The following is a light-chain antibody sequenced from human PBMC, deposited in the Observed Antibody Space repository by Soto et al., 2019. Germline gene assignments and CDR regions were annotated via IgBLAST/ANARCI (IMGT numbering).Light chain of an antibody. Sequence: LXPGERAILSCRASQSVSSYLAWYQQKPGQAPRLLISDASNRATGIPARFSGSGSGTDFTLTISSLEPEDFAVYYCQQRSSWPLTFGGGTKVEIK. J-gene: IGKJ4*01. CDR1: QSVSSY. V-gene: IGKV3-11*01. CDR3: QQRSSWPLT. CDR2: DAS.